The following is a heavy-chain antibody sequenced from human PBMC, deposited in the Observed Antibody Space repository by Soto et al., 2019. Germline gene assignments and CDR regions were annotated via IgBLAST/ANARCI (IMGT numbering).Heavy chain of an antibody. D-gene: IGHD3-10*01. CDR2: ISAHDGHT. CDR3: ARGAFGDVSFDY. J-gene: IGHJ4*02. V-gene: IGHV1-18*01. Sequence: ASVKVSCKASGYTFTTYGFTWVRQAPGQGLEWVGWISAHDGHTQSAQKVQGRVTMATDTSTSTAYMELRSLRSDDTAVYYCARGAFGDVSFDYWGQGTLVTVSS. CDR1: GYTFTTYG.